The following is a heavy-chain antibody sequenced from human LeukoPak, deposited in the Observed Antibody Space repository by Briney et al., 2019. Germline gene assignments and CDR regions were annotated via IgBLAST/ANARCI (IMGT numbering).Heavy chain of an antibody. CDR3: ARDVDYDSSGYC. D-gene: IGHD3-22*01. Sequence: GASVKVSCKASGYTFTGYYMHWVRQAPGQGLEWMGRINPNSGGTNYAQKLQGRVTMTTDTSTSTAYMELRSLRSDDTAVYYCARDVDYDSSGYCWGQGTMVTVSS. CDR1: GYTFTGYY. V-gene: IGHV1-2*06. J-gene: IGHJ3*01. CDR2: INPNSGGT.